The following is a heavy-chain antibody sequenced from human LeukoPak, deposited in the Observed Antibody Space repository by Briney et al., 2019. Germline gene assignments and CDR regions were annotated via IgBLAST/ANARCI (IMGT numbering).Heavy chain of an antibody. CDR3: ARERLYCSSTSCYYHFFDY. D-gene: IGHD2-2*01. CDR1: GFTFSSYW. Sequence: GGSLRLSCAASGFTFSSYWMSWVRQAPGKGLEWVANIKQDGSEKYYVDSVKGRFTISRDNSKNTLYLQMNSLRAEDTAVYYCARERLYCSSTSCYYHFFDYWGQGTLVTVSS. J-gene: IGHJ4*02. V-gene: IGHV3-7*01. CDR2: IKQDGSEK.